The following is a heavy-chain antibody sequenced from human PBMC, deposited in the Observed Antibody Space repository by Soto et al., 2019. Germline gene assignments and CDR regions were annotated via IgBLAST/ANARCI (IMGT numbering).Heavy chain of an antibody. CDR1: GYTSTNYG. D-gene: IGHD6-6*01. Sequence: ASVKVSCKASGYTSTNYGMHWVRQAPGQRLEWMGWINAGSGNTKYSQKFQGRITITRDTSASTAYMELSRLRSEDTAVYFCARDSIVARYYFDYWGQGTPVTVSS. V-gene: IGHV1-3*01. CDR3: ARDSIVARYYFDY. CDR2: INAGSGNT. J-gene: IGHJ4*02.